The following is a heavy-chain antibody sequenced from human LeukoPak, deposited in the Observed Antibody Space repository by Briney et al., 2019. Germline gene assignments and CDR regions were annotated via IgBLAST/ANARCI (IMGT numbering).Heavy chain of an antibody. J-gene: IGHJ4*02. CDR3: ARQEAASFDY. V-gene: IGHV1-2*02. CDR1: GYTFTGYY. D-gene: IGHD6-13*01. Sequence: ASVKVSCKVSGYTFTGYYIHWVRQAPGQGLEWMGWINPNSGGTKYAQKFQGRVAMTRDTSISTGYLEVSRLRSDDTAVYYCARQEAASFDYWGQGALVTVPS. CDR2: INPNSGGT.